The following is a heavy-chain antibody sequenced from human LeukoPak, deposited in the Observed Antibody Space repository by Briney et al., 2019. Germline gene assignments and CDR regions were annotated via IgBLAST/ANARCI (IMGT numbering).Heavy chain of an antibody. CDR2: ISGSGGST. Sequence: GGSLRLSCAASGFTFSSYAMSWVRQASGKGLEWVSAISGSGGSTYYADSVKGRFTISRDNSKNTLYLQMNSLRAEDTAVYYCAKDDVPSNWGTLGLFDYWGQGTLVTVSS. V-gene: IGHV3-23*01. D-gene: IGHD7-27*01. CDR3: AKDDVPSNWGTLGLFDY. CDR1: GFTFSSYA. J-gene: IGHJ4*02.